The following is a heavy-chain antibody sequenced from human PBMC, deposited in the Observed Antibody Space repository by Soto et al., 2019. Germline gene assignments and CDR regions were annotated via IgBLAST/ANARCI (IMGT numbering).Heavy chain of an antibody. CDR2: ISSSSSTI. V-gene: IGHV3-48*01. J-gene: IGHJ6*02. CDR1: GFTFSSYS. D-gene: IGHD3-22*01. Sequence: PLGVLRLSCAASGFTFSSYSMNWVRQAPGKGLEWVSYISSSSSTIYYADSVKGRFTISRDNAKNSLYLQMNSLRAEDTAVYYCARDLIVTNYYYGMDVWGQGTTVTVSS. CDR3: ARDLIVTNYYYGMDV.